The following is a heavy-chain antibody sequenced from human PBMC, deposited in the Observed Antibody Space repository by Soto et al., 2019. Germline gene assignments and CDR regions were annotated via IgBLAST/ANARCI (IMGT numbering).Heavy chain of an antibody. CDR1: GYTFISYG. CDR3: ARVKGTYSGSYHFDS. D-gene: IGHD1-26*01. V-gene: IGHV1-18*01. J-gene: IGHJ4*02. CDR2: ISAYHGNT. Sequence: ASVKVSCKASGYTFISYGISWVRQAPGQGLEWMGWISAYHGNTNYAQKLQGRVTMSTDTSTSTAYMELRSLRSDDTAVYYCARVKGTYSGSYHFDSWGQGTLVTVSS.